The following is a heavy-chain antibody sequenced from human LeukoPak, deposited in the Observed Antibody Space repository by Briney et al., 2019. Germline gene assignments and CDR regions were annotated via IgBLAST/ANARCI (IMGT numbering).Heavy chain of an antibody. D-gene: IGHD5-18*01. Sequence: RASETLSLTCTVSGGSISSYYWSWIRQPPGKGLDCIGYIYYSGTTNYNPSLKSRVTISLDTSKNQFSLKLTSVTAADTAVYYCARTTEGGYTYGYFYYYYMDVWGKGTTVTISS. J-gene: IGHJ6*03. CDR3: ARTTEGGYTYGYFYYYYMDV. V-gene: IGHV4-59*01. CDR2: IYYSGTT. CDR1: GGSISSYY.